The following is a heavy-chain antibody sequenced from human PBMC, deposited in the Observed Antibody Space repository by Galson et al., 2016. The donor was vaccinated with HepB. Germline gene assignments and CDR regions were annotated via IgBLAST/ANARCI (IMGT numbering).Heavy chain of an antibody. J-gene: IGHJ4*02. CDR2: IKPNNGDT. V-gene: IGHV1-2*02. D-gene: IGHD3-10*01. CDR3: ARLRPQTADHYYLDY. CDR1: GYSFTRYY. Sequence: SVKVSCKASGYSFTRYYVHWVRQAPGQGLEWLGWIKPNNGDTMYADDFQGRVTMTSDTSLTTAYLEINRLTSDDTAVYFCARLRPQTADHYYLDYWGQGSLILVST.